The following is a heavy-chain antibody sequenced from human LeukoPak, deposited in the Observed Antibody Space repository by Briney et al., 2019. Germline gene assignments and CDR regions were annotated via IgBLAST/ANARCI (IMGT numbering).Heavy chain of an antibody. CDR2: INHSGST. V-gene: IGHV4-34*01. D-gene: IGHD6-25*01. J-gene: IGHJ4*02. Sequence: PSETLAITCAVYGGSFSGYYWSWIRQPPGKGLEWIGEINHSGSTNYNPSLKSRVTISVDTSKNQFSLKLSSVTAADTAVYYCASSSGYYFDYWGQGTLVTVSS. CDR3: ASSSGYYFDY. CDR1: GGSFSGYY.